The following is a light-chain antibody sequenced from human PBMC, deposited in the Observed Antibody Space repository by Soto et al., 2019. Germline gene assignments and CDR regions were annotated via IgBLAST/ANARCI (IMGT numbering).Light chain of an antibody. Sequence: EIVLTQSPVTLSSSPGEKATLSCRASQTVGVRLAWYQHKPGQAPRLIIYEASNRAAGIPARFSGSGSGTDFTLTISRLEPEDFAVYYCQQFSSYPLTFGGGTKVDIK. CDR1: QTVGVR. V-gene: IGKV3-11*01. J-gene: IGKJ4*01. CDR3: QQFSSYPLT. CDR2: EAS.